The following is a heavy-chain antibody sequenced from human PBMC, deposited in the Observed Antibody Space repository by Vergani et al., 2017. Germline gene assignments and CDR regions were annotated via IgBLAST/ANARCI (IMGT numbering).Heavy chain of an antibody. Sequence: QVQLVQSGAEVKKPGASVNVSCKASGYPFTSYDINWVRQATGQGLEWMGWMNPNSGNTCYAQKFQGRVTMTRNTAISTAYMELSSLRSEDTAVYYCARYLIGYCSGGSCPDFDYWGQGTLVTVSS. V-gene: IGHV1-8*01. D-gene: IGHD2-15*01. CDR1: GYPFTSYD. J-gene: IGHJ4*02. CDR2: MNPNSGNT. CDR3: ARYLIGYCSGGSCPDFDY.